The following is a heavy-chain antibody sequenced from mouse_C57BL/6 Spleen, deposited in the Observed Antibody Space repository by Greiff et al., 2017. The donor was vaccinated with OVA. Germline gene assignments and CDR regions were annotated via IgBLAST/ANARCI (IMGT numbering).Heavy chain of an antibody. CDR3: ARRGGLRRNYAKDY. CDR1: GFTFSDYG. J-gene: IGHJ4*01. CDR2: ISSGSSTI. Sequence: EVQRVESGGGLVKPGGSLKLSCAASGFTFSDYGMHWVRQAPEKGLEWVAYISSGSSTIYYADTVKGRFTISRDNAKNTLFLQMTSLRSEDTDMYYCARRGGLRRNYAKDYWGQGTSVTVSS. V-gene: IGHV5-17*01. D-gene: IGHD2-4*01.